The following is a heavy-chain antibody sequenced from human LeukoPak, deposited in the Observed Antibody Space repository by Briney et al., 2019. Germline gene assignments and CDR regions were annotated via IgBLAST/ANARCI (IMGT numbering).Heavy chain of an antibody. CDR3: ARQDQQLPSPAFDI. Sequence: SETLSLTCTVSGDSISGSSYYWGWIRQPPGKGLEWIGSIYYSGSTYYNPSLKSRVTISVDTSKNQFSLKLSSVTAADTAVYYCARQDQQLPSPAFDIWGQGTMVTVSS. CDR1: GDSISGSSYY. J-gene: IGHJ3*02. V-gene: IGHV4-39*01. D-gene: IGHD6-13*01. CDR2: IYYSGST.